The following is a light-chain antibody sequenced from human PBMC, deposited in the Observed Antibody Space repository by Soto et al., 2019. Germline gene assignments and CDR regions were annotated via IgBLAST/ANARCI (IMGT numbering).Light chain of an antibody. CDR2: AAS. J-gene: IGKJ1*01. Sequence: AIRMTQSPSSLSASTGDRVTITCRASQGISSYLAWYQQKPGKAPKLLIYAASTLQSGVPSRFNGSGSGTDFTLTISCLQSEDFATYYCQQYYSYPPTFGQGTKV. CDR3: QQYYSYPPT. CDR1: QGISSY. V-gene: IGKV1-8*01.